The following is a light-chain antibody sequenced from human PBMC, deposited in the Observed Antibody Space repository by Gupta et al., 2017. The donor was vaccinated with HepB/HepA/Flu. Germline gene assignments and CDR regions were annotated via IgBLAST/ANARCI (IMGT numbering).Light chain of an antibody. V-gene: IGLV1-44*01. CDR3: AACDTSRNVEV. J-gene: IGLJ2*01. CDR1: SSNVGRNN. Sequence: QPVLPPSTSVSGAPGQRVTTSCSGSSSNVGRNNVNWYQQLPGTAPKLLIYYNDERPSGVPDRISGSKSGTSASLAICGLQSEDEADYYCAACDTSRNVEVFGGGTKLTVL. CDR2: YND.